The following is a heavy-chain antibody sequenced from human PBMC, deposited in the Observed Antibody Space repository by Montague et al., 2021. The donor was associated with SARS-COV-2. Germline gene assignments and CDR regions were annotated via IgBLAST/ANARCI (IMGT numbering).Heavy chain of an antibody. CDR1: GFTFSSYA. Sequence: SLRLSCAASGFTFSSYAMSWVRQAPGKVLEWVSAISGSGGSTYYADSVKGRFTISRDNSKNTLYLQMNSLRAEDTAVYYWAKASWIQLWFRTPYFDYWGQGTLVTVSS. V-gene: IGHV3-23*01. CDR3: AKASWIQLWFRTPYFDY. CDR2: ISGSGGST. D-gene: IGHD5-18*01. J-gene: IGHJ4*02.